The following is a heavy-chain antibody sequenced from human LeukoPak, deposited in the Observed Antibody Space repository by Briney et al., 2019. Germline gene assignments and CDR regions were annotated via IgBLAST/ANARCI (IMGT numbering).Heavy chain of an antibody. V-gene: IGHV3-23*01. CDR3: ARDLAWLRRPGGYYYYGMDV. CDR1: GFTFSSYA. CDR2: ISGSGGST. D-gene: IGHD5-12*01. Sequence: GGSLRLSCAASGFTFSSYAMSWVRQAPGKGLEWVSAISGSGGSTYYADSVKGRFTISRDNSKNTLYLQMNSLRAEDTAVYYCARDLAWLRRPGGYYYYGMDVWGQGTTVTVSS. J-gene: IGHJ6*02.